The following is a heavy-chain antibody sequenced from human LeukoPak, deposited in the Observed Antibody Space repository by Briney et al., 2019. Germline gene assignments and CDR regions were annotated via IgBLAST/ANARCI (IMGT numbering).Heavy chain of an antibody. CDR1: GYTFTSYG. CDR2: INPNSGGT. D-gene: IGHD3-3*02. CDR3: ARDHAHFPNDY. V-gene: IGHV1-2*02. Sequence: ASVKVSCKASGYTFTSYGISWVRQAPGQGLEWMGWINPNSGGTNYAQKFQGRVTMTRDTSISTAYMELSRLRPDDTAVYYCARDHAHFPNDYWGQGTLVTVSS. J-gene: IGHJ4*02.